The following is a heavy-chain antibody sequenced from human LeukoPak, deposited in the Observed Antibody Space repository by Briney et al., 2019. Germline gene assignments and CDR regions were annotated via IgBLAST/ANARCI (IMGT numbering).Heavy chain of an antibody. V-gene: IGHV3-9*01. CDR3: AKDQSYYPLLFDY. Sequence: PGGSLRLSCAASGFTFDDYAMHWVRQAPGKGLEWVSGISWNSGSIGYADSVKDRFTISRDNAKNSLYLQMNSLRAKDTALYYCAKDQSYYPLLFDYWGQGTLVTVSS. J-gene: IGHJ4*02. CDR1: GFTFDDYA. CDR2: ISWNSGSI. D-gene: IGHD3-10*01.